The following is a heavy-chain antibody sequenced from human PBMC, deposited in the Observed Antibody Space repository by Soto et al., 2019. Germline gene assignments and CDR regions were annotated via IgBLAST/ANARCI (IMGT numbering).Heavy chain of an antibody. CDR2: IYYSGST. CDR1: GGSISSYY. CDR3: ASSFGAYYDFWSGTDHYYYMDV. Sequence: SETLSLTCTVSGGSISSYYWSWIRQPPGKGLEWIGYIYYSGSTNYNPSLKSRVTISVDTSKNQFSLKLSSVTAADTAVYYCASSFGAYYDFWSGTDHYYYMDVWGKGTTVNVSS. V-gene: IGHV4-59*08. J-gene: IGHJ6*03. D-gene: IGHD3-3*01.